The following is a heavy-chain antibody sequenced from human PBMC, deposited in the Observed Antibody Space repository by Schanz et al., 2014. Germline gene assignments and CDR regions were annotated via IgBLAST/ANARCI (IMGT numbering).Heavy chain of an antibody. CDR2: ISSSGST. V-gene: IGHV3-23*04. J-gene: IGHJ4*02. CDR3: ARDDFGASDY. CDR1: GFTFSSYG. Sequence: EVQLEESGGGLVQPGGSLRLSCAASGFTFSSYGMSWVCQAPGKGLEWVSGISSSGSTYYADSVKGRFTISRDDAKSSLYLQMNSLRVEDTAVYYCARDDFGASDYWGQGTLVTVSP. D-gene: IGHD3-3*01.